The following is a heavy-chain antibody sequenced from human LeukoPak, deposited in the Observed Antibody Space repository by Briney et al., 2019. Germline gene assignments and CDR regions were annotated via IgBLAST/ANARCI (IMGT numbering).Heavy chain of an antibody. CDR2: IYYSGST. CDR3: ARQTMGIAVAEFDY. J-gene: IGHJ4*02. CDR1: GGSISSYY. Sequence: SETLSLTCTVSGGSISSYYWSWIRQPPGKGLEWIGYIYYSGSTNDNPSLKSRVTISVDTSKNQFSLKLSSVTAADTAVYYCARQTMGIAVAEFDYWGQGTLVTVSS. D-gene: IGHD6-19*01. V-gene: IGHV4-59*08.